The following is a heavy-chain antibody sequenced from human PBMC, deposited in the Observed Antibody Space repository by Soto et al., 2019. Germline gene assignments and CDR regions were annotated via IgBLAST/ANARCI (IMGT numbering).Heavy chain of an antibody. CDR1: GGSLRNSV. J-gene: IGHJ4*02. Sequence: QVQLVQSGAEVKKPGSSVKVSCTASGGSLRNSVISWVRQAPAQRLEWMGGVIPILGTANYAQKFQGRVTMTADEATSTAYMDLSSLNTDEKAVYYCSRIGHPGHWGPGTLVIVSS. V-gene: IGHV1-69*01. CDR3: SRIGHPGH. CDR2: VIPILGTA.